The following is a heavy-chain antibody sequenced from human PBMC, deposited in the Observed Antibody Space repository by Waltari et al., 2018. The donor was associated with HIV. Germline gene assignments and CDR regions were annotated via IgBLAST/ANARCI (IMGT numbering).Heavy chain of an antibody. V-gene: IGHV3-53*01. CDR1: GFSFGVA. CDR2: INSDNT. CDR3: ARGSVGYARLDP. J-gene: IGHJ5*02. D-gene: IGHD5-18*01. Sequence: EVQLVESGGGLISPGGPRSPSVAAQGFSFGVANCAGVRQAPGKGLEWVSFINSDNTYYVDSVKGRFTVSRDSSKNTVYLQMNSLRAEDTAVYYCARGSVGYARLDPWGQGTLVIVSS.